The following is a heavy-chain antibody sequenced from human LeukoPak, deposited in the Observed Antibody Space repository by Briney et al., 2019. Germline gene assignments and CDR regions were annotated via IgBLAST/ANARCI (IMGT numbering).Heavy chain of an antibody. CDR3: AREGSSSGWYGHYYGMDV. D-gene: IGHD6-19*01. Sequence: SETLSLTCTVSGVSISSYYWSWIRQPAGKGLEWIGRIYTSGSTNYNPSLKSRVTMSVDTSKNQFSLKLSSVTAADTAVYYCAREGSSSGWYGHYYGMDVWGQGTTVTVSS. V-gene: IGHV4-4*07. J-gene: IGHJ6*02. CDR2: IYTSGST. CDR1: GVSISSYY.